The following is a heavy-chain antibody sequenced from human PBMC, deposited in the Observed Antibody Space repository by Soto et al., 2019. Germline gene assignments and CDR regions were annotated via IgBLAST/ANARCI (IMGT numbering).Heavy chain of an antibody. CDR2: MYHSGST. CDR3: AKEAPYFESGRFDL. V-gene: IGHV4-31*03. J-gene: IGHJ4*01. D-gene: IGHD1-26*01. Sequence: SETLSLTCSVSGGSISSDGYYWSWIRQHPGKGLEWIGHMYHSGSTHYNPSLQRRLTISIDTSKNQLSLNLTSVTAADTAVYYCAKEAPYFESGRFDLWGQGTLVTVSS. CDR1: GGSISSDGYY.